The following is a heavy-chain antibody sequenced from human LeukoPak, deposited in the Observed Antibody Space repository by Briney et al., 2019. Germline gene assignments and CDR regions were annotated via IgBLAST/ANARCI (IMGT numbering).Heavy chain of an antibody. Sequence: GGSLRLSCAASGFTVSSNYMSWVRQAPGKGLEWVSVIYSGGSTYYADSVKGRFTISRDNSKNTLYLQMNSLRAEDTAVYYCAKTVVVGDFDYWGQGTLVTVPS. V-gene: IGHV3-53*01. CDR3: AKTVVVGDFDY. CDR1: GFTVSSNY. D-gene: IGHD2-15*01. J-gene: IGHJ4*02. CDR2: IYSGGST.